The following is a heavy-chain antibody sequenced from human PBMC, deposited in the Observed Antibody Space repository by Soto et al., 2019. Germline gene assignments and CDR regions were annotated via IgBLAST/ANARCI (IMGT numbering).Heavy chain of an antibody. CDR2: INPDGSMT. CDR1: GFTFSSYW. V-gene: IGHV3-74*01. J-gene: IGHJ4*02. D-gene: IGHD3-22*01. Sequence: EVQLVESGGGLVQPGGSLRLSCVASGFTFSSYWMHWVRQAPGKGLVGVSRINPDGSMTNYADSVKGRFTISRDNAKNTLYLQMNSLRAEETAVYYCASPWFNWGQGTLVTVSS. CDR3: ASPWFN.